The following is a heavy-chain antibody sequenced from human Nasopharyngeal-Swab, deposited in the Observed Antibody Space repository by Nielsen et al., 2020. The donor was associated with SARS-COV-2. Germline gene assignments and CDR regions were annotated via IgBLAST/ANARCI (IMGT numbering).Heavy chain of an antibody. V-gene: IGHV3-30*18. Sequence: GESLKISCAASGFPFSSYGMHWVRQAPGKGLEWVAVISYDGSNKYYADSVKGRFTISRDNSKNTLYLQMNSLRAEDTAVYYCAKNIMGYSEYYFDYWGQGTLVTVSS. D-gene: IGHD4-11*01. CDR1: GFPFSSYG. CDR3: AKNIMGYSEYYFDY. CDR2: ISYDGSNK. J-gene: IGHJ4*02.